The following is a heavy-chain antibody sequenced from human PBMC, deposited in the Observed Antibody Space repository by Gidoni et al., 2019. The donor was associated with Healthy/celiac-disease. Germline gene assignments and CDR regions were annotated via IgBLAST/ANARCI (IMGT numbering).Heavy chain of an antibody. Sequence: EVQLVESGGVLVQPGGSLRLSCAASGFPFSSYEMNWVRQAPGKGLEWVSYISSSGSTIYYAESVKGRFTISRDNAKNSLYLQMNSLRAEDTAVYYCARDLGRGYDAFDIWGQGTMVTVSS. V-gene: IGHV3-48*03. CDR1: GFPFSSYE. CDR3: ARDLGRGYDAFDI. D-gene: IGHD5-12*01. CDR2: ISSSGSTI. J-gene: IGHJ3*02.